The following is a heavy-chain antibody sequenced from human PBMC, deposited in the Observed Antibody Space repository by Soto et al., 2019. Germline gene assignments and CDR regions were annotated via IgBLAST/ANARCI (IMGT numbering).Heavy chain of an antibody. D-gene: IGHD1-7*01. J-gene: IGHJ4*02. CDR2: SSATGAGT. Sequence: EVQLLESGGGLVQPGGSLRLSCAASGFTFSSYGMTWVRQAPGKGLEWVSFSSATGAGTYYADSVKGRFTISRDNSKNTLYLQMTSLRADDTAVYYCAKDRRAGGNYGXXSDFWGQGALVIVSS. V-gene: IGHV3-23*01. CDR1: GFTFSSYG. CDR3: AKDRRAGGNYGXXSDF.